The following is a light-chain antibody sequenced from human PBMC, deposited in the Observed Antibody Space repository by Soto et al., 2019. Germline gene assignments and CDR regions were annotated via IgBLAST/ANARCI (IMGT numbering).Light chain of an antibody. CDR3: SSYRSSDTLEV. J-gene: IGLJ1*01. CDR2: EVS. V-gene: IGLV2-14*01. Sequence: QSVLTQPASVSGSPGQSITISCTGTSSDVGGYNYVSWYQQHPGKAPKLMLYEVSNRPSGVSNRFSGSKSGNTASLTISGVQPDDEADYYCSSYRSSDTLEVFGTGTKVTVL. CDR1: SSDVGGYNY.